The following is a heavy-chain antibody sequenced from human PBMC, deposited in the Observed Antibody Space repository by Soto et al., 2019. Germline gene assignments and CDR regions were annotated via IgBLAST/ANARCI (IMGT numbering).Heavy chain of an antibody. CDR2: IYYSGST. V-gene: IGHV4-59*01. CDR1: GGSISSYY. Sequence: PPETLSLTCTVSGGSISSYYWSWIRQPPGKGLEWIGYIYYSGSTNYNPSLKSRVTISVDTSKNQFSLKLSSVTAADTAVYYCARRYGGNFDYWGQGTLVTVSS. J-gene: IGHJ4*02. D-gene: IGHD3-16*01. CDR3: ARRYGGNFDY.